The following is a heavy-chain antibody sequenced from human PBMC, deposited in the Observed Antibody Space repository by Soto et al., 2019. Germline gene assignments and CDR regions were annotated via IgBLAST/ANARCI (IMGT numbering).Heavy chain of an antibody. J-gene: IGHJ4*02. D-gene: IGHD5-18*01. CDR1: GGTFSSYG. CDR2: ISSSSSYI. Sequence: VQLVQSGAEVKKPGSSVKVSCKASGGTFSSYGMNWVRQAPGKGLEWVSSISSSSSYIYYADSVKGRFTISRDNAKNSLYLQMNSLRAEDTAVYYCARDQTQLWSFFDYWGQGTLVTVSS. V-gene: IGHV3-21*01. CDR3: ARDQTQLWSFFDY.